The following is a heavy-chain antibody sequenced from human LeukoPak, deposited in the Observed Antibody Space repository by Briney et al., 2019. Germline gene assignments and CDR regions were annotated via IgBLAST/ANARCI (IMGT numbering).Heavy chain of an antibody. CDR3: ARDRDLGNYYDGMVV. Sequence: SETLSLTCAVYGGSFSGYYWSWIRQPPGKGLEWIGEINHSGSTNYNPSLKSRVTISVDTSKNQFSLKLSSVTAADTAVYYCARDRDLGNYYDGMVVWGQGTTVTVSS. CDR1: GGSFSGYY. D-gene: IGHD7-27*01. CDR2: INHSGST. J-gene: IGHJ6*02. V-gene: IGHV4-34*01.